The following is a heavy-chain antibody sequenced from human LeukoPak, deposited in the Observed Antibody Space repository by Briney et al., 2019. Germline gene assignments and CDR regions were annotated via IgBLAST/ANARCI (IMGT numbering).Heavy chain of an antibody. CDR3: ARSFGVVREGHYYYYYYMDV. V-gene: IGHV1-69*05. D-gene: IGHD3-3*01. J-gene: IGHJ6*03. CDR1: GGTFSSYA. Sequence: ASVKASCKASGGTFSSYAISWVRQAPGQGLEWVGGIIPIFGTANYAQKFQGRVTITTDESTSTAYMELSSLRSEDTAVYYCARSFGVVREGHYYYYYYMDVWGKGTTVTVSS. CDR2: IIPIFGTA.